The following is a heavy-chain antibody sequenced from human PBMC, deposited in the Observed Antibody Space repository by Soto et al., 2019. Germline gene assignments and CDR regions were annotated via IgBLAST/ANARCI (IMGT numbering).Heavy chain of an antibody. CDR1: GGSFSGYY. CDR3: ARGRVVVVPAARYNWFDP. Sequence: QVQLQQWGAGLLKPSETLSLTCAVYGGSFSGYYWSWIRQPPGKGLEWIGEINHSGSTNYNPSLKRRLTISVDTSKHQFSLRLSSVTAADTAVYYWARGRVVVVPAARYNWFDPWGQGTLVTVSS. J-gene: IGHJ5*02. D-gene: IGHD2-2*01. V-gene: IGHV4-34*01. CDR2: INHSGST.